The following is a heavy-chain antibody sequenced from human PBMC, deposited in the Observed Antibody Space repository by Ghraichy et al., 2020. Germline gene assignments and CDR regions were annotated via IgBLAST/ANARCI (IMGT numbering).Heavy chain of an antibody. CDR3: AKEGGNKMDFDWLLQDAFDV. CDR2: ISYDGSNK. Sequence: GGSLRLSCAASGFTFSSYGMHWVRQVPGKGLEWVAVISYDGSNKYYADSVKGRFTISRDNSKNTLYLQMNSLRAEDTAVYYCAKEGGNKMDFDWLLQDAFDVWGQGSMVTVSS. J-gene: IGHJ3*01. CDR1: GFTFSSYG. D-gene: IGHD3-9*01. V-gene: IGHV3-30*18.